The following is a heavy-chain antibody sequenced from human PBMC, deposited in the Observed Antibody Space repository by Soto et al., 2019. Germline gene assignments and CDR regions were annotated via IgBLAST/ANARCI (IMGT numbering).Heavy chain of an antibody. CDR1: GGSISSSSYY. V-gene: IGHV4-39*07. CDR2: IYHSGRT. CDR3: ARVPDY. Sequence: SSETLSLTCPVSGGSISSSSYYWGWIRQPPGKGLEWIGSIYHSGRTYYNPSLKSRVTISVDRSKNQFSLKLSSVTAADTAVYYCARVPDYWGQGTLVTVSS. J-gene: IGHJ4*02.